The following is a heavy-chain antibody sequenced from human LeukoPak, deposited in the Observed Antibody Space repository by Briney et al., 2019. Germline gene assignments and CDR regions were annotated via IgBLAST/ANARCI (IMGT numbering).Heavy chain of an antibody. CDR1: GFTFSSYS. D-gene: IGHD3-22*01. V-gene: IGHV3-21*01. Sequence: GGSLRLSCAASGFTFSSYSMNWVRQAPGKGLEWVSSISSSSSYIYYADSVKGRFTISRDNAKNSLYLQMNSLRAEDTAVYYCARVLDYYDTSGFGYWGQGTLVTVSS. CDR2: ISSSSSYI. CDR3: ARVLDYYDTSGFGY. J-gene: IGHJ4*02.